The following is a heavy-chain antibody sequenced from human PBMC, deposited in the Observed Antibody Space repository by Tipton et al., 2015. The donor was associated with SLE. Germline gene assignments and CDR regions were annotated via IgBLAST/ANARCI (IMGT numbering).Heavy chain of an antibody. V-gene: IGHV4-59*01. D-gene: IGHD3-10*01. Sequence: LRLSCTVSGVSIDYYYWSWIRQPPGKGLEWIGYMDWLYVKTGGTKYNPSLESRVTISLDTSKNQFSLQLTSVTAADTAIYYCARANGAVGSQVPYWYFESWGRGALVTVSS. J-gene: IGHJ2*01. CDR3: ARANGAVGSQVPYWYFES. CDR2: MDWLYVKTGGT. CDR1: GVSIDYYY.